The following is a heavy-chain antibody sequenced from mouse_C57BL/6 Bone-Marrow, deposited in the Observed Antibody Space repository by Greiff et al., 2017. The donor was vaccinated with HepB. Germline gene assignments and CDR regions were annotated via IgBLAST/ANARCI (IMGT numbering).Heavy chain of an antibody. CDR2: INPNNGGT. CDR1: GYTFTDYY. CDR3: ARDHYYGSSPYDY. D-gene: IGHD1-1*01. J-gene: IGHJ2*01. Sequence: EVQLQQSGPELVKPGASVKISCKASGYTFTDYYMNWVKQSHGKSLEWIGDINPNNGGTSYNQKFKGKATLTVDKSSSTAYMELRSLTSEDSAVYYCARDHYYGSSPYDYWGQGTTLTVSS. V-gene: IGHV1-26*01.